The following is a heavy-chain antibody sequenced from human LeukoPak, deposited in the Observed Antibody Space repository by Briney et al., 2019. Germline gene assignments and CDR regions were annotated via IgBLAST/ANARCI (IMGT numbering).Heavy chain of an antibody. Sequence: GGSLRLSCAASGFTFSSYGMHWVRQAPGKGLEWVSAISGSGGSTYYADSVKGRFTISRDNSKNTLYLQMNSLRAEDTAVYYCAKDAYYYDSSGYYYRFDYWGQGTLVTVSS. D-gene: IGHD3-22*01. CDR3: AKDAYYYDSSGYYYRFDY. CDR2: ISGSGGST. J-gene: IGHJ4*02. V-gene: IGHV3-23*01. CDR1: GFTFSSYG.